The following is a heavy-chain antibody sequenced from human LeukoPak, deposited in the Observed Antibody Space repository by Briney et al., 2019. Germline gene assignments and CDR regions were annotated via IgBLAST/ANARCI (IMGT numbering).Heavy chain of an antibody. V-gene: IGHV4-31*03. CDR3: ARANRRQWLVLDGWFEP. J-gene: IGHJ5*02. CDR2: IYYSGST. CDR1: GGSISSGGYY. Sequence: SETLSLTCTVSGGSISSGGYYWSWIRQHPGKGLEWIGYIYYSGSTYYNPSLKSRVTISVDTSKNQFSLKLSSVTAADTAVYYCARANRRQWLVLDGWFEPWGQGTLVTVSS. D-gene: IGHD6-19*01.